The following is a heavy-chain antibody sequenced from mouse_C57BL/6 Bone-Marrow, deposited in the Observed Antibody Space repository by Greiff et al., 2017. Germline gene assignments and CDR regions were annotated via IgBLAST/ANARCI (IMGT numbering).Heavy chain of an antibody. V-gene: IGHV1-52*01. CDR1: GYTFTSYW. CDR2: IDPADSDT. D-gene: IGHD1-1*01. CDR3: ASRYSSCLDF. J-gene: IGHJ2*01. Sequence: QVQLQQPGAELVRPGSSVKLSCKASGYTFTSYWMHWVKQRPIQGLEWIGNIDPADSDTHYNQKFKDKATLTVDKSSSTAYMQLSILTSEDSAVYYSASRYSSCLDFWGRGTTLTVSS.